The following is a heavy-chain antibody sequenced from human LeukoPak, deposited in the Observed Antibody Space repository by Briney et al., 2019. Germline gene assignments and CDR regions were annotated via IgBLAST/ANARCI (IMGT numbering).Heavy chain of an antibody. D-gene: IGHD6-13*01. V-gene: IGHV4-59*01. CDR3: ARGSSWPSYYYCGMDV. CDR1: GGSISSYY. CDR2: IYYSGST. Sequence: SETLSLTCTVSGGSISSYYWSWIRQPPGKGLEWIGDIYYSGSTNYNPSLKSRVTISVDTSKNQFSLKLSSVTAADTAVYYCARGSSWPSYYYCGMDVWGQGTTVTVSS. J-gene: IGHJ6*02.